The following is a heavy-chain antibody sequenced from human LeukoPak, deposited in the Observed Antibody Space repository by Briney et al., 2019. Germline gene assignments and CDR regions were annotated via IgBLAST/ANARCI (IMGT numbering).Heavy chain of an antibody. CDR2: TNHSGST. Sequence: PSETLSLTCAVYGGSFSGYYWSWIRQPPGKGLEWIGETNHSGSTNYNPSLKSRVTISVDTSKNQFSLKLSSVTAADTAVYYCARAGSYYVRHFQHWGQGTLVTVSS. CDR1: GGSFSGYY. V-gene: IGHV4-34*01. D-gene: IGHD1-26*01. CDR3: ARAGSYYVRHFQH. J-gene: IGHJ1*01.